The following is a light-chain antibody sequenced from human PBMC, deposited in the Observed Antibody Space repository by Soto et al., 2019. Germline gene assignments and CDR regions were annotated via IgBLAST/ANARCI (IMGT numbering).Light chain of an antibody. CDR3: QQFGSAPRT. CDR2: GAS. Sequence: EIVLTQSPGTLSLSPGERATLSCRASQSVSSSYLAWYQQKPGQAPRLLIYGASSRATGILDRFSGSGPGTDFTLTISRLEPADFAVYYCQQFGSAPRTFGQGTKVEIK. CDR1: QSVSSSY. J-gene: IGKJ1*01. V-gene: IGKV3-20*01.